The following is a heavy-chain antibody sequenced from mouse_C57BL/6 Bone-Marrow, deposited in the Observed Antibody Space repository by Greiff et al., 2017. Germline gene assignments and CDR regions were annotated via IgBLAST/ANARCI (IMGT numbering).Heavy chain of an antibody. CDR2: IWSGGST. CDR1: GFSLTSYG. D-gene: IGHD2-1*01. J-gene: IGHJ3*01. Sequence: QVQLKESGPGLVQPSQSLSITCTVSGFSLTSYGVHWVRQSPGKGLEWLGVIWSGGSTDYNAAFISRLSISKDNSKSQVFFKMNSLQADDTAIYYCARGESYLLAWFAYWGQGTLVTVSA. CDR3: ARGESYLLAWFAY. V-gene: IGHV2-2*01.